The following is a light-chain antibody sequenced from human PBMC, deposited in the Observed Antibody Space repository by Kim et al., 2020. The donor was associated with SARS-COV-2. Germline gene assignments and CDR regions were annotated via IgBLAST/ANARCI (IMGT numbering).Light chain of an antibody. Sequence: QSVLTQPPSVSGTPGQRVTISCSGSSSNLGSNAANWYRQLPGTAPKLLIYGDSRRPSGVPDRFSGSRSGTSASLAISGLQSEDEAHYYCAAWDDSLNVLFGGGTQLTVL. CDR2: GDS. V-gene: IGLV1-44*01. CDR3: AAWDDSLNVL. CDR1: SSNLGSNA. J-gene: IGLJ3*02.